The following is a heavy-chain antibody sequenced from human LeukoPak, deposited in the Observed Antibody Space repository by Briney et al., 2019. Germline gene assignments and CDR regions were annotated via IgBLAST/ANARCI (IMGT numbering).Heavy chain of an antibody. CDR2: IYYSGTP. J-gene: IGHJ6*02. Sequence: PSETLPLTCTVSGGSIRGFYWSWIRQPPGKALEWLAYIYYSGTPNYNPSLKSRVSISIDSSKNQFSLKLSSVTAADTAVYYCAREFYYDSSGPQGMDVWGQGTTVTVSS. V-gene: IGHV4-59*01. CDR3: AREFYYDSSGPQGMDV. D-gene: IGHD3-22*01. CDR1: GGSIRGFY.